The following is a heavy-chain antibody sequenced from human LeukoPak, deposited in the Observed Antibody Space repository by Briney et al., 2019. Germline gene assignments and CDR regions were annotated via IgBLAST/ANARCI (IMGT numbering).Heavy chain of an antibody. CDR3: AKTAVVNLRWFDP. J-gene: IGHJ5*02. CDR2: INWNGGST. V-gene: IGHV3-20*04. D-gene: IGHD5-18*01. CDR1: GFTFDDYG. Sequence: GGSLRLSCAASGFTFDDYGMSWVRQAPGKGLEWVSGINWNGGSTGYADSAKGRFTISRDNSKNTLYLQMNSLRAEDTAVYYCAKTAVVNLRWFDPWGQGTLVTVSS.